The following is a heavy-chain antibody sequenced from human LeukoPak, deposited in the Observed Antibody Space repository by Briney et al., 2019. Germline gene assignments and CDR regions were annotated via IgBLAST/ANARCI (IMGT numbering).Heavy chain of an antibody. J-gene: IGHJ4*02. Sequence: PSETLSLTCTVSGGSISSYYWSWIRQPPGKGLEWIGYIYYSGSTNYNPSLKSRVTISVDTSKNQFSLELSSVTAADTAVYYCAREVVRGVLYYFDYWGQGTLVTVSS. D-gene: IGHD3-10*01. V-gene: IGHV4-59*01. CDR2: IYYSGST. CDR3: AREVVRGVLYYFDY. CDR1: GGSISSYY.